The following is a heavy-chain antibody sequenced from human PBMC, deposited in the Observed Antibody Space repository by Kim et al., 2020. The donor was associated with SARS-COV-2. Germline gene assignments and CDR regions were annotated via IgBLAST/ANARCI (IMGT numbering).Heavy chain of an antibody. CDR3: ARAPSRWYFDL. Sequence: ANYAQKFQGRVTISADESTSTAYMELSSLRSEDTAVYYCARAPSRWYFDLWGRGTLVTVSS. V-gene: IGHV1-69*01. J-gene: IGHJ2*01. CDR2: A.